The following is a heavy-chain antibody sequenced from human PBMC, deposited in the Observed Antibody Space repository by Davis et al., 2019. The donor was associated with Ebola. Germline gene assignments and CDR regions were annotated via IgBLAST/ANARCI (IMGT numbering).Heavy chain of an antibody. D-gene: IGHD3-22*01. CDR3: ARGGGYYSANYYYGMDV. CDR2: INTDGSTT. J-gene: IGHJ6*02. Sequence: GESLKISCAASGLPFSSYWMHWVRQAPGKGLVWVSRINTDGSTTDYADSVKGRFTISRDNAKNTLYLQVNSLRAEDTAVYYCARGGGYYSANYYYGMDVWGQGTTVTVSS. CDR1: GLPFSSYW. V-gene: IGHV3-74*01.